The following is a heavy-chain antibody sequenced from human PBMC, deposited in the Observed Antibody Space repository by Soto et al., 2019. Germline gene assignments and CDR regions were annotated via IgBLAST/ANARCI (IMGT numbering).Heavy chain of an antibody. Sequence: EVQLVEFGGGLVKPGGSLRLSCAASGLTFTSAWMSWVRQAPGKGLEWVGRIKSTTDGGTTDYAAPVKGRFTISRDDSKKTVYLRMNSLKTEDTAVYYCSTEGDNWELYYFAYWGQGTLVTVSS. V-gene: IGHV3-15*01. CDR3: STEGDNWELYYFAY. J-gene: IGHJ4*02. CDR1: GLTFTSAW. D-gene: IGHD1-20*01. CDR2: IKSTTDGGTT.